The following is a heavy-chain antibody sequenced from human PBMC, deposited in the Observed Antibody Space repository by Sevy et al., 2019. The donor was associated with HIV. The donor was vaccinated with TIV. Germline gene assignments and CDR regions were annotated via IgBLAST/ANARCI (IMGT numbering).Heavy chain of an antibody. J-gene: IGHJ5*02. Sequence: SETLSLTCAVSGGSISSSNWWSWVRQPPGKGLEWIGENYHSGSTNYNPSLKSRVTISVDKSKNQFSLKLSSVTAADTAVYYCARTSIAAAGLNWFDPWGQGTLVTVSS. D-gene: IGHD6-13*01. CDR2: NYHSGST. CDR3: ARTSIAAAGLNWFDP. V-gene: IGHV4-4*02. CDR1: GGSISSSNW.